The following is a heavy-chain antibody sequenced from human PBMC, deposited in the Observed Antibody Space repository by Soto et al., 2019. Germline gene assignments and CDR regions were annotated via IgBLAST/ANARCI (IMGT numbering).Heavy chain of an antibody. CDR2: IYYSGST. J-gene: IGHJ4*02. V-gene: IGHV4-31*03. CDR1: GGSISNGGYY. CDR3: ARVLGSDFWSGYYGEN. D-gene: IGHD3-3*01. Sequence: SHTLPLTCTVSGGSISNGGYYWSCIRQHPGKGLEWIGYIYYSGSTYYNPSLKSRVTISVDTSKNQFSLKLSSVTAADTAVYYCARVLGSDFWSGYYGENWGQGTLVTVS.